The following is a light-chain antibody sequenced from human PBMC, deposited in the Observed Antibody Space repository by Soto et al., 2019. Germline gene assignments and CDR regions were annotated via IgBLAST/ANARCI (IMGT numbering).Light chain of an antibody. Sequence: DIQMTQSPSTLSASVGDRVTITCRASQSISSWLAWYQQKPGKAPKLLIYDASSLESWVPSRFSGSGSGTEFTLTISCLQPDDFATYYCQQYNSHSRSFGQGTKVEIK. CDR2: DAS. CDR3: QQYNSHSRS. J-gene: IGKJ1*01. V-gene: IGKV1-5*01. CDR1: QSISSW.